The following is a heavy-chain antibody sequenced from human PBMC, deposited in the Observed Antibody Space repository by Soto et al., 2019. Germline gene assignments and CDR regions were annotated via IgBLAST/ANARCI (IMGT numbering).Heavy chain of an antibody. J-gene: IGHJ4*02. CDR1: GFAFSSYS. D-gene: IGHD6-25*01. CDR3: ARDPIRGYNHFDY. Sequence: EVQLVESGGGLVQPGGSLRLSCAASGFAFSSYSMNWARQAPGRGLEWVAHITGSSSSIYYADSVKGRFTISRDNAKNYLYLQLSSLRDEDAAVYYCARDPIRGYNHFDYWGQGTRVTVSS. V-gene: IGHV3-48*02. CDR2: ITGSSSSI.